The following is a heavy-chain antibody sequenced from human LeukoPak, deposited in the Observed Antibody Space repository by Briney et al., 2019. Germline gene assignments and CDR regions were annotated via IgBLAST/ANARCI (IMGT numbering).Heavy chain of an antibody. CDR1: GYTSTGYY. V-gene: IGHV1-2*02. CDR2: INPNSGGT. D-gene: IGHD6-25*01. CDR3: ARDLCAREPAAPCYYFDY. Sequence: GASVKVSCKASGYTSTGYYMHWVRQAPGQGLEWMGWINPNSGGTNYAQKLQGRVTMTADTSTSTAYIELRSLRSDDTAVYYCARDLCAREPAAPCYYFDYWGQGALVTVSS. J-gene: IGHJ4*02.